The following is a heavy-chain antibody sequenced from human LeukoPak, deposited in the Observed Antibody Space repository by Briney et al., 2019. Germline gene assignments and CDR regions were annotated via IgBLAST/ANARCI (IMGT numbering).Heavy chain of an antibody. Sequence: GSLRLSCAASGFSFTSYGMHWVRQAPGKGLEWVSFISFDGSIKYYGVSVKGRFTISTDDSKNTLYLHMNSLRTEDTAVYFCAIPHGDFVYWGQGMLVTVSS. J-gene: IGHJ4*02. CDR2: ISFDGSIK. CDR3: AIPHGDFVY. V-gene: IGHV3-30*02. D-gene: IGHD4-17*01. CDR1: GFSFTSYG.